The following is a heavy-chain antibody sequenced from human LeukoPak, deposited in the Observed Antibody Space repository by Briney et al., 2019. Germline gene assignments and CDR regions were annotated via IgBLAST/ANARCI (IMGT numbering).Heavy chain of an antibody. J-gene: IGHJ4*02. V-gene: IGHV4-39*01. D-gene: IGHD1-26*01. CDR1: GASISGSGYY. CDR3: VKSGGYGLIDY. CDR2: IYYSGST. Sequence: PSETLSLTCAVSGASISGSGYYLGWIRQPPGKGLEWIGNIYYSGSTYYNASLQSRVTISIDTSKNQFSLRPNSVSAADTAMYYCVKSGGYGLIDYWGQGTLVTVSS.